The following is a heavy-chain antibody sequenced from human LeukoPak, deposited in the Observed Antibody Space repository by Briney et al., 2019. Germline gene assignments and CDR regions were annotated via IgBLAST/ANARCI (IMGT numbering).Heavy chain of an antibody. J-gene: IGHJ6*02. CDR2: IYYSGST. Sequence: SETLSLTCTVSGGSISSYYWSWIRQPPGKGLDWIGYIYYSGSTNYNPSLKSRVTISVDTSKNQFSLKLSSVTAADTAVYYCARVAFVRLWSYGMDVWGQGTTVTVSS. CDR3: ARVAFVRLWSYGMDV. D-gene: IGHD4/OR15-4a*01. V-gene: IGHV4-59*01. CDR1: GGSISSYY.